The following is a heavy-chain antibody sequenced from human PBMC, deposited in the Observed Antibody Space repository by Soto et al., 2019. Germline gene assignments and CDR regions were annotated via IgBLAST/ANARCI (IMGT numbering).Heavy chain of an antibody. CDR2: IYYSGST. CDR3: ARESLGGTIFGVVNYFDY. D-gene: IGHD3-3*01. Sequence: SETLSLTCTVSGDSISSGGYYWSWIRQHPGKGLEWIGYIYYSGSTYYNPSLKSRVTISVDTSKNQFSLKLSSVTAADTAVYYCARESLGGTIFGVVNYFDYWGQGTLVTVSS. J-gene: IGHJ4*02. V-gene: IGHV4-31*03. CDR1: GDSISSGGYY.